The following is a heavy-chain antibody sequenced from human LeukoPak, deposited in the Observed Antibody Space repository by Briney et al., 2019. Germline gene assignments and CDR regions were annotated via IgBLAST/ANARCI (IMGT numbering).Heavy chain of an antibody. CDR1: GYTFTSYD. CDR2: MNPNSGNT. V-gene: IGHV1-8*01. Sequence: ASVKVSCKASGYTFTSYDINWVRQATGQGLEWMGWMNPNSGNTGYAQKFQGRVTMTRNTSISTAYMELSSLRSEDTAVYYCARAGGFSLGYNAWTYYDFWSGLYGVYYYYMDVWGKGTTVTVSS. J-gene: IGHJ6*03. D-gene: IGHD3-3*01. CDR3: ARAGGFSLGYNAWTYYDFWSGLYGVYYYYMDV.